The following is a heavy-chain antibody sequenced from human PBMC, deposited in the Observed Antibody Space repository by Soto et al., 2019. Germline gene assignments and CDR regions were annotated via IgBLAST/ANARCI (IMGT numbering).Heavy chain of an antibody. J-gene: IGHJ3*02. CDR3: ASSYDFWSGPDI. CDR2: ISSNGGST. CDR1: GFTFSSYA. D-gene: IGHD3-3*01. V-gene: IGHV3-64*01. Sequence: GGSLRLSCAASGFTFSSYAMRWVRQAPGKGLEYVSAISSNGGSTYYANSVKGRFTISRDNSKNTLYLQMGSLRAEDMAVYYCASSYDFWSGPDIWGQGTMVTVSS.